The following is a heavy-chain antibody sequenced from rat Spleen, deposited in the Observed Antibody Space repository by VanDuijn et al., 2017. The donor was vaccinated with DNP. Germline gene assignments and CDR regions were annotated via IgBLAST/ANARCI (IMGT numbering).Heavy chain of an antibody. CDR1: GFTFSSYW. J-gene: IGHJ2*01. V-gene: IGHV5-58*01. CDR3: ASWAPIAPLSTSNY. Sequence: EVQLVETGGGLVQPGRSLKLSCVASGFTFSSYWMFWIRQAPGKGLEWVASINTDGGRTYYPDSVKGRFTISRDNAENTGYLQMGSLRSEDTATYYCASWAPIAPLSTSNYWGQGVMVTVSS. CDR2: INTDGGRT. D-gene: IGHD1-2*01.